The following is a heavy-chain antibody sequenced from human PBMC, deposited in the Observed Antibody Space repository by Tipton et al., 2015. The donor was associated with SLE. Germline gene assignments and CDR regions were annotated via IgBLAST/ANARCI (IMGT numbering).Heavy chain of an antibody. J-gene: IGHJ2*01. CDR3: AREFLNPVTTVHYYFDL. CDR2: MYTTGDT. D-gene: IGHD4-11*01. Sequence: LRLSCIVSGDSINRGDYFWTWIRQPAGKGLEWIGHMYTTGDTNYNPSLKSRVTMSVDTSKIHFSLKLISVTAADTAVYYCAREFLNPVTTVHYYFDLWGRGTLVTVSS. V-gene: IGHV4-61*09. CDR1: GDSINRGDYF.